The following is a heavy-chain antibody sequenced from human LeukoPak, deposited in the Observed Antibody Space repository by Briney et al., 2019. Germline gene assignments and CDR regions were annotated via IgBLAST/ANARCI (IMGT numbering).Heavy chain of an antibody. CDR3: AKDVSSSWSAPDFDY. CDR2: ISWNSGNI. V-gene: IGHV3-9*01. J-gene: IGHJ4*02. Sequence: GGSLRLSCAASGFTFDDYAMHWVRQAPGKGLEWVSGISWNSGNIGYADSVKGRFTISRDNAKHSLYLQMNSLRPDDTALYYCAKDVSSSWSAPDFDYWGQGTLVTVSS. CDR1: GFTFDDYA. D-gene: IGHD6-13*01.